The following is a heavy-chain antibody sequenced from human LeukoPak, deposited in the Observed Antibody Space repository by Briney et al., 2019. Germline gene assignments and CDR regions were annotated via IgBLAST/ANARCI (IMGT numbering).Heavy chain of an antibody. V-gene: IGHV3-48*01. J-gene: IGHJ4*02. CDR1: GFTFSTYW. CDR2: ISSGGSTI. Sequence: GGSLRLSCAASGFTFSTYWMNWVRRAPGKGLEWVSYISSGGSTIYYADSVKGRFTISRDNAKNSLYLQMNSLKAEDTAVYYCARDRSYYPFDYWGQGTLVTVSS. CDR3: ARDRSYYPFDY. D-gene: IGHD1-26*01.